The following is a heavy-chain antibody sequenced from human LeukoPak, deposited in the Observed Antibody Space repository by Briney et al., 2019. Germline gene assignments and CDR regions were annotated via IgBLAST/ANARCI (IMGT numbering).Heavy chain of an antibody. CDR1: GGSFSGYY. Sequence: SETLSLTCAVYGGSFSGYYWSWIRQPPGKGLEWIGEINHSGSTNYNPSLKSRATISQDTSKNQFSLRLSSVTAADTAVYYCSRGRAYFDWGQGTLVTVSS. D-gene: IGHD3-9*01. J-gene: IGHJ4*02. V-gene: IGHV4-34*01. CDR2: INHSGST. CDR3: SRGRAYFD.